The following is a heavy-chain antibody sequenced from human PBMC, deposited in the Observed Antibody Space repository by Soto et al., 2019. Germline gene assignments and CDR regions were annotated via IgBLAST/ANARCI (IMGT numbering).Heavy chain of an antibody. D-gene: IGHD1-26*01. J-gene: IGHJ4*02. CDR3: ARDETAMCGSDGVVEFDS. V-gene: IGHV3-30-3*01. CDR1: GFTFSSYA. CDR2: ISYDGSNK. Sequence: QVQLVESGGGVVQPGRSLRLSCAASGFTFSSYAMHWVRQAPGKGLEWVAVISYDGSNKYYADSVKGRFTISRDKPKNTLYLQLNSLSAEYTAVYYCARDETAMCGSDGVVEFDSWGQGTLVTVSS.